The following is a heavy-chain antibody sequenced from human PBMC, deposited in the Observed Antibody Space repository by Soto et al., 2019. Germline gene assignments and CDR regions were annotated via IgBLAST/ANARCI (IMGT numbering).Heavy chain of an antibody. D-gene: IGHD1-26*01. CDR2: INHSGST. V-gene: IGHV4-34*01. Sequence: LSLTCAVHGGSFSGYYWSWIRQPPGKGLEWIGEINHSGSTNYNPSLKSRVTISVDTSKNQFSLKLSSVTAADTAVYYCARSNQIVGATNWGQGTLVTVSS. CDR1: GGSFSGYY. CDR3: ARSNQIVGATN. J-gene: IGHJ4*02.